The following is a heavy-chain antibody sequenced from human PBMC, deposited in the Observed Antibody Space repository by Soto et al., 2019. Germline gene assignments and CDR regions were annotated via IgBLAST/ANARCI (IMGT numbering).Heavy chain of an antibody. D-gene: IGHD3-3*01. CDR1: GGTFGNTA. CDR3: ARDGDPGYTFWSGPLGGGRFDP. Sequence: QVQLVQSGAEVKKPGSSVNVSCKTSGGTFGNTAVTWVRQAPGQGLEWMGGIVPMFGTANYAQKFQGRVTITADEATNTAYMELRSLRSDDTALYYCARDGDPGYTFWSGPLGGGRFDPWGQGTLVTVSS. V-gene: IGHV1-69*12. J-gene: IGHJ5*02. CDR2: IVPMFGTA.